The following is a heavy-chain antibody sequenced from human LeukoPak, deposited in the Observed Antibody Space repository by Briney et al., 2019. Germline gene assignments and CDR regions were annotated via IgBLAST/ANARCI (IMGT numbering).Heavy chain of an antibody. V-gene: IGHV4-34*01. Sequence: SETLSLTCAVYGGSFSGYYWSWIRQPPGKGLEWIGEINHSGSTNYNPSLKSRVTISVDTSKNQFSLKLSSVTAADTAVYYCARGRTIFGVVIIAGGYYFDYWGQGTLVTVSS. CDR3: ARGRTIFGVVIIAGGYYFDY. J-gene: IGHJ4*02. CDR2: INHSGST. D-gene: IGHD3-3*01. CDR1: GGSFSGYY.